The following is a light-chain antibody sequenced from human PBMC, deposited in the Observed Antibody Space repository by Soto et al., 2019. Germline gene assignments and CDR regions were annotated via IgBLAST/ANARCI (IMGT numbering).Light chain of an antibody. Sequence: EIVLTQSPATLSLSPGDRATLSCRASESLGKTLAWYQQKPGQAPRLLIYDVFKRVTGIPARFSGSGSGTDFTLTISSLEAEDFAVYYCKQRNTWPLTFGGGTKVEIK. CDR3: KQRNTWPLT. J-gene: IGKJ4*01. CDR1: ESLGKT. V-gene: IGKV3-11*01. CDR2: DVF.